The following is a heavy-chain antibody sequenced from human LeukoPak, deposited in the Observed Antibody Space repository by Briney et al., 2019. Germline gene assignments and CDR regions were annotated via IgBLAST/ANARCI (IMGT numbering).Heavy chain of an antibody. CDR3: ARSVNSGCLDC. Sequence: SQTLSLTCAISGDSVSSNNAVWNWTRQSPSRGLEWLGKTYYRSKWNYDYAVSMKSRITINPDTSKNHFSLQLSSVTPEDTAVYYCARSVNSGCLDCWGQGVLVTVSS. J-gene: IGHJ4*02. CDR2: TYYRSKWNY. CDR1: GDSVSSNNAV. D-gene: IGHD3-10*01. V-gene: IGHV6-1*01.